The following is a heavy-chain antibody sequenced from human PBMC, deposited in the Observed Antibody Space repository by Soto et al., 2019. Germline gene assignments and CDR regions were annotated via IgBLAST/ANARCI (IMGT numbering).Heavy chain of an antibody. CDR3: ARHTPAISISDH. CDR2: IYYSGST. V-gene: IGHV4-39*01. D-gene: IGHD2-15*01. CDR1: GGSISSSSYY. Sequence: SETLSLTCAVSGGSISSSSYYWGWIRQPPGNGLDWIGSIYYSGSTYYNPSLKSRVTISVDTSKNQFSLKLSSVTAADTAVYYCARHTPAISISDHWGQGTLVTVSS. J-gene: IGHJ4*02.